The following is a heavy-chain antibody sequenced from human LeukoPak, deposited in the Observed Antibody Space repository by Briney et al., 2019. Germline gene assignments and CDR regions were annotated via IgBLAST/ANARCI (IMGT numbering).Heavy chain of an antibody. J-gene: IGHJ4*02. CDR2: INGDERSR. CDR1: GFTFGDYR. Sequence: GGSLRLSCEVSGFTFGDYRMHWVRQPPGKGLVWVSRINGDERSRAYADSVKGRFTISRDNSKNTMYLQMNSLRPEDTAVYYCARDRGVGVRRVIITSFDYWGQGALVSVSS. CDR3: ARDRGVGVRRVIITSFDY. D-gene: IGHD3-10*01. V-gene: IGHV3-74*01.